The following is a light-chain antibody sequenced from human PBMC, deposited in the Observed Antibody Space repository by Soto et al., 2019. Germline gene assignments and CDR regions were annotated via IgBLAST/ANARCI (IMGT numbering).Light chain of an antibody. CDR3: QQYHSWPIT. V-gene: IGKV3D-15*01. CDR2: GAS. J-gene: IGKJ5*01. CDR1: QSINRD. Sequence: EIVMTQSPATLSVSPGESATLSCRASQSINRDLAWYEQKPGQTPRRVIYGASTWGTGVPPRVTGSGSGTEFTLTISNLKSEDFEVYYCQQYHSWPITFGQGTRLEIK.